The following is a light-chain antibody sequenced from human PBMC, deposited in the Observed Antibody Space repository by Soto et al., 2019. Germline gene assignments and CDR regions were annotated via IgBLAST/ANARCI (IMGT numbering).Light chain of an antibody. V-gene: IGKV1-39*01. CDR1: QSISNY. J-gene: IGKJ1*01. CDR2: AAS. Sequence: DIQMTQSPSSLSASVGARVTVTCRSSQSISNYLNWYQQKPGKAPKLLIYAASILQSGVPSRFSGSGSGTDFTLTISSLQPEDFATYYCQQSYRTSWTFGQGTKVEIK. CDR3: QQSYRTSWT.